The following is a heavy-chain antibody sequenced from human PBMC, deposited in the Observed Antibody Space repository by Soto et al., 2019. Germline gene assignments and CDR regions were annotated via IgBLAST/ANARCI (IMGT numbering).Heavy chain of an antibody. V-gene: IGHV4-4*07. CDR2: IYISGTT. Sequence: SETLSLTCTVSGGSMNAHFWSWIRQSAGKGLEWIGHIYISGTTTYNPSLKSRVTRSVDPPKNQLSLKLTSVTAADTAVYYCARINGGSPDFWGQGTLVTVSS. CDR3: ARINGGSPDF. D-gene: IGHD2-15*01. CDR1: GGSMNAHF. J-gene: IGHJ4*02.